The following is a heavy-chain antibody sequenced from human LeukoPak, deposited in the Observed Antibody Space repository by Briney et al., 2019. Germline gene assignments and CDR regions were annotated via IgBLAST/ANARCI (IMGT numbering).Heavy chain of an antibody. CDR1: GFTFSDYY. V-gene: IGHV3-11*05. CDR3: ARAIAVATEDAFDI. J-gene: IGHJ3*02. Sequence: GGSLSLSCAASGFTFSDYYMSWIRQAPGKGLEWVSYISSSSSYTNYADSVKGRFTISRDNAKSSLYLQMNSLRAEDTAVYYCARAIAVATEDAFDIWGQGTMVTVSS. CDR2: ISSSSSYT. D-gene: IGHD6-19*01.